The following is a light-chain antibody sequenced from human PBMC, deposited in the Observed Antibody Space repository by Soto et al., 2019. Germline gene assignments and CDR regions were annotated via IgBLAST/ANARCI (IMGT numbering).Light chain of an antibody. V-gene: IGLV2-11*01. CDR3: CSYAGSYTPVV. J-gene: IGLJ2*01. Sequence: QSALTQPRPVSGSPGQSVTISCTGTSSDVGGYNYVSWYQQHPGKAPKFMIYDVSKRPSGVPDRFSGSKSGNTASLTISGLQAEDEAVYYCCSYAGSYTPVVFGGGTKLTVL. CDR2: DVS. CDR1: SSDVGGYNY.